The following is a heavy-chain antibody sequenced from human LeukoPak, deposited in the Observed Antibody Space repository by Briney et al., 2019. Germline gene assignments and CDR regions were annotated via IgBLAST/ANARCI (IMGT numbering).Heavy chain of an antibody. CDR3: ARWFAAFDI. V-gene: IGHV3-30*03. Sequence: GRSLRLSCAASGFTFSSYGMHWVRQAPGKGLEWVAVISYDGSNKYYADSVKGRFTISRDNARNSLFLQMNSLRADDTAVYYCARWFAAFDIWGQGTMVTVSS. CDR2: ISYDGSNK. D-gene: IGHD3-10*01. J-gene: IGHJ3*02. CDR1: GFTFSSYG.